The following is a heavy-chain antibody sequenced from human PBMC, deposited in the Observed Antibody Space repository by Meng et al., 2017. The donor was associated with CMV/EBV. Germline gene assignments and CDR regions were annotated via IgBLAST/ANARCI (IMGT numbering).Heavy chain of an antibody. J-gene: IGHJ4*02. V-gene: IGHV3-21*01. Sequence: GESLKISCAASGFTFSSYSMNWVRQAPGKGLEWVSSISSSSSYIYYADSVEGRFTIPRDNAKNSLYLQMNSLRAEDTAVYYCARDGGYDSSGNRMGTFDYWGQGTLVTVSS. CDR1: GFTFSSYS. CDR2: ISSSSSYI. D-gene: IGHD3-22*01. CDR3: ARDGGYDSSGNRMGTFDY.